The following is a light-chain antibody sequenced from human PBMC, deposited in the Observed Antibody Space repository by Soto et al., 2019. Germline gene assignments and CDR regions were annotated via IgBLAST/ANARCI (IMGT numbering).Light chain of an antibody. Sequence: QSALTQPASVSGSPGQSITISCTGTSSDVGGYNYVSWYQQHPGKAPKLMIYDVSNRPLGVSNRFSGSKSGNTASLTLSGLQAEDEADYCCSSYTSSSTVVFGGGTELTVL. CDR1: SSDVGGYNY. V-gene: IGLV2-14*01. CDR2: DVS. J-gene: IGLJ2*01. CDR3: SSYTSSSTVV.